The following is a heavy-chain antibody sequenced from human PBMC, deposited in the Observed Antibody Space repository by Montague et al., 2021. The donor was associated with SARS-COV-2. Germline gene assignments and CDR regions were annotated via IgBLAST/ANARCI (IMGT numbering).Heavy chain of an antibody. CDR2: IYYSGTT. D-gene: IGHD2-21*01. Sequence: SETLSLTCTVSGDSITTNYYWGWIRQPPGKGLEWIGTIYYSGTTYYNPSLKSRVTISVDTSNNQFSLKLTSVTAADTAVYYCARRHIVASNRAFDYWGQGTLVTVSS. CDR3: ARRHIVASNRAFDY. J-gene: IGHJ4*02. V-gene: IGHV4-38-2*02. CDR1: GDSITTNYY.